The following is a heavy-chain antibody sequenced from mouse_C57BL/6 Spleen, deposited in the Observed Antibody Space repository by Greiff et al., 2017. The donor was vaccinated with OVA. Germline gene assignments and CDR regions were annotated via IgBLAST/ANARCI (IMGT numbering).Heavy chain of an antibody. Sequence: DVMLVESGGGLVKPGGSLKLSCAASGFTFSDYGMHWVRQAPEKGLEWVAYISSGSSTIYYADTVKGRFTISRDNAKNTLFLQMTSLRSEDTAMYYCARHGKGAMDYWGQGTSVTVSS. CDR2: ISSGSSTI. CDR3: ARHGKGAMDY. D-gene: IGHD2-1*01. V-gene: IGHV5-17*01. J-gene: IGHJ4*01. CDR1: GFTFSDYG.